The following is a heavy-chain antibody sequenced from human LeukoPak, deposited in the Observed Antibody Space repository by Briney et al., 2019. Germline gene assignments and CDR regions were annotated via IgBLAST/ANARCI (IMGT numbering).Heavy chain of an antibody. J-gene: IGHJ6*02. CDR1: GFTFSSYG. CDR3: ARDDYGDPRNYYYGMDV. D-gene: IGHD4-17*01. V-gene: IGHV3-33*01. Sequence: GGSLRLSCAASGFTFSSYGVHWVRQAPGKGLEWVAVIWYDGSNKYCADSVKGRFTISRDNSKNTLYLQMNSLRAEDTAVYYCARDDYGDPRNYYYGMDVWGQGTTVTVSS. CDR2: IWYDGSNK.